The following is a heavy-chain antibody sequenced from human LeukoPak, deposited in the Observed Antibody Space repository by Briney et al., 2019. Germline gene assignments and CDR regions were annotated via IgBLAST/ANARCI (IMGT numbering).Heavy chain of an antibody. D-gene: IGHD3-22*01. V-gene: IGHV3-21*01. CDR2: ISSSSSYI. Sequence: GGSLRLSCAASGFSFRSHGMNWVRQAPGKGLEWVSSISSSSSYIYYADSVKGRFTISRDNAKNSLYLQMNSLRAEDTAVYYCARDVYKYDSSGSRAFDIWGQGTMVTVSS. J-gene: IGHJ3*02. CDR1: GFSFRSHG. CDR3: ARDVYKYDSSGSRAFDI.